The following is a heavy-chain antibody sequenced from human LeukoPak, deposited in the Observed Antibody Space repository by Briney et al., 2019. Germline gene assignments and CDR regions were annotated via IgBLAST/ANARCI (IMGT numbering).Heavy chain of an antibody. V-gene: IGHV5-51*01. Sequence: GESLKISCKGSGDSFTNYWIGWMRQMPGKGLEWMGIIYLSDSDTRYSPSFRGQVTISADKAISTAYLQWSSLKASDTAMYFCARPSRSGSYPFDCWGQGTLVTVSS. CDR1: GDSFTNYW. CDR2: IYLSDSDT. D-gene: IGHD3-10*01. J-gene: IGHJ4*02. CDR3: ARPSRSGSYPFDC.